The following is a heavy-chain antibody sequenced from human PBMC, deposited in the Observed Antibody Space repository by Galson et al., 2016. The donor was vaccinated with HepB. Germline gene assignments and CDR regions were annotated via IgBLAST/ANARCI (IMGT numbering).Heavy chain of an antibody. J-gene: IGHJ4*02. V-gene: IGHV3-7*01. D-gene: IGHD3-10*01. CDR3: ARVSHLAGSGTYDY. Sequence: SLRLSCAASEFTFSVYWMTWVRQAPGKGLEWVANIKPDGSETYCVDSVKGRFTFSRDNAKNSLFLQMSSLRVDDTAVYHCARVSHLAGSGTYDYWGQGSLVTVSS. CDR1: EFTFSVYW. CDR2: IKPDGSET.